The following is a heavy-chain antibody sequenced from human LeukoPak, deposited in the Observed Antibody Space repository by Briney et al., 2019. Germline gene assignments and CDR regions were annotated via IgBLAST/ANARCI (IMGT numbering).Heavy chain of an antibody. Sequence: GGSLRLSCAASGFIFRTYSMHWVRQAPGKGLEWVAAISSDGSITSYGDSVKGRFTISRDNAKNTLYLQMSSLRAEDTAVYSCARDHHGIHSAFDVWGQGTMVTVS. CDR3: ARDHHGIHSAFDV. CDR1: GFIFRTYS. D-gene: IGHD1-14*01. CDR2: ISSDGSIT. V-gene: IGHV3-30-3*01. J-gene: IGHJ3*01.